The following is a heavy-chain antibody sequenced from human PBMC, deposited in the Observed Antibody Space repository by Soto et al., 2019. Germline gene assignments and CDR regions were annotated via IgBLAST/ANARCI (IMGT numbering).Heavy chain of an antibody. Sequence: QITLKESGPPLVKPTQTLTLTCTFSGFSLSTNGMAVGWIRQPPGKALEWLALIYWDNEQRYSPSLKSRLTITKDTDKNQVVVTMTNMDPVDTATYYGEDTPEGTFFKHGGQGTMVNVSA. CDR3: EDTPEGTFFKH. D-gene: IGHD1-1*01. V-gene: IGHV2-5*02. CDR2: IYWDNEQ. J-gene: IGHJ1*01. CDR1: GFSLSTNGMA.